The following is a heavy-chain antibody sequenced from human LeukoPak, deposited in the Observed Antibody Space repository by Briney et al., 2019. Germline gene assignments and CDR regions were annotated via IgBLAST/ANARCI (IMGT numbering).Heavy chain of an antibody. CDR1: GFTFSSYA. CDR2: ISGSGGST. V-gene: IGHV3-23*01. CDR3: AKNSDIVVVPAARFDP. D-gene: IGHD2-2*01. J-gene: IGHJ5*02. Sequence: GGSLRLSCAASGFTFSSYAMGWVRQAPGKGLEWVSAISGSGGSTYYADSVKGRFTISRDNSKDTLYLQMNSLRAEDTAVYYCAKNSDIVVVPAARFDPWGQGTLVTVSS.